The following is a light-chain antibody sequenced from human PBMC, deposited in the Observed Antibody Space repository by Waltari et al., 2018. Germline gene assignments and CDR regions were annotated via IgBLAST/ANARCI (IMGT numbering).Light chain of an antibody. Sequence: QSALTQPASVSGSPGQSITISCTGTSRYVGSYNLVSWYQQHPGKAPKLMIYEGSKRPSGVSNRFSGSKSGNTASLTISGLQAEDEADYYCCSYAGSSTPNWVFGGGTKLTVL. J-gene: IGLJ3*02. CDR2: EGS. V-gene: IGLV2-23*01. CDR1: SRYVGSYNL. CDR3: CSYAGSSTPNWV.